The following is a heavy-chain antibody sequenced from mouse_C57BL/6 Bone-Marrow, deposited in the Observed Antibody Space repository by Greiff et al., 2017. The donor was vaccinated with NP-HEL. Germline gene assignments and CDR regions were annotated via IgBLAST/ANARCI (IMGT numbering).Heavy chain of an antibody. CDR3: ARGGRYFDV. V-gene: IGHV1-72*01. Sequence: QVQLQQSGAELVKPGASVKLSCKASGYTFTSYWMHWVKQRPGRGLEWIGRLDPNSGGPKYNEKFKSKATLTVDKPSSTAYRQLSGLTSEDSAVCYGARGGRYFDVWGTGTTVTVSS. J-gene: IGHJ1*03. CDR1: GYTFTSYW. D-gene: IGHD3-3*01. CDR2: LDPNSGGP.